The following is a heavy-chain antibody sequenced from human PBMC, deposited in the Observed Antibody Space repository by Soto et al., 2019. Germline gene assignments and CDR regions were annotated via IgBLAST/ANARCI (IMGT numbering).Heavy chain of an antibody. V-gene: IGHV3-11*06. Sequence: GGSLRLSGAASGFIFSDYYMSWVRQAPGKGLEWVSYISGTDPYMKYADAVRGRFTISRDNAKNSVYLQMNSLRDDDTAVYYCARGSSVRGMNVWGQGTTVTVSS. J-gene: IGHJ6*02. CDR3: ARGSSVRGMNV. CDR1: GFIFSDYY. CDR2: ISGTDPYM. D-gene: IGHD6-13*01.